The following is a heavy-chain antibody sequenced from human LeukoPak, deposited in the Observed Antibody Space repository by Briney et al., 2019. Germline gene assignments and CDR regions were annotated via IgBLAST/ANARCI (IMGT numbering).Heavy chain of an antibody. J-gene: IGHJ5*02. CDR1: GGSISGYY. Sequence: SETLSLTCTVSGGSISGYYWSWIRLPPGKGLEWIGYIYDSGTTTYNPSFKSRVTISVDTSKNQFSLKLSSVSAADTAVYYCARFYGSSLFDPWGQGTLVTVSS. V-gene: IGHV4-59*01. CDR3: ARFYGSSLFDP. D-gene: IGHD3-10*01. CDR2: IYDSGTT.